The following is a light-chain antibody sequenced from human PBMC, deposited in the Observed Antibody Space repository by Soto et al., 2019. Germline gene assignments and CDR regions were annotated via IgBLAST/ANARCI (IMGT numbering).Light chain of an antibody. CDR1: QSVSSSY. CDR3: QQYGSSPYP. V-gene: IGKV3-20*01. J-gene: IGKJ2*01. Sequence: EIVLTQSPGTLSFSPGERATLSCRASQSVSSSYLAWYQQKPGQAPRLLIYGASSRATVIPDRFSGSGSGTDFNLTISILEAEDLEVYCCQQYGSSPYPFGQGTKLQS. CDR2: GAS.